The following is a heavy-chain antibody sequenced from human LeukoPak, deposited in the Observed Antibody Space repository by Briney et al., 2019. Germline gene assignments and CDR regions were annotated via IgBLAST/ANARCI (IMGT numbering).Heavy chain of an antibody. V-gene: IGHV4-39*01. D-gene: IGHD3-3*01. CDR2: IYYSGST. CDR3: ARHSRYDFWSGYYGNAFGI. J-gene: IGHJ3*02. Sequence: PSETLSLTCTVSGDSISSGDYFWSWIRQHPGKGPEWIGSIYYSGSTYYNPSLKSRVTISVDTSKNQFSLKLSSVTAADTAVYYCARHSRYDFWSGYYGNAFGIWGQGTMVTVSS. CDR1: GDSISSGDYF.